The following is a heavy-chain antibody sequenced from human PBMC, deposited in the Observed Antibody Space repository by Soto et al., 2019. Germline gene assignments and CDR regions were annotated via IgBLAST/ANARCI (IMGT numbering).Heavy chain of an antibody. CDR2: INPSGGST. CDR1: GYTFTSYY. V-gene: IGHV1-46*01. D-gene: IGHD6-19*01. CDR3: ARPRGYSSGWYYLDV. J-gene: IGHJ4*02. Sequence: ASVKVSCKASGYTFTSYYMHWVRQAPGQGLEWMGIINPSGGSTSYAQNFQGRVTMTRDTSTSTVYMELSSQRSEDTAVYYCARPRGYSSGWYYLDVWGQGTLVTVSS.